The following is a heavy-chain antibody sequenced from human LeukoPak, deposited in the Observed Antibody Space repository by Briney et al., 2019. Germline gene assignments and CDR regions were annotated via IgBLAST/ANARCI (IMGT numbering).Heavy chain of an antibody. CDR1: GFTFSSYA. CDR3: AKGDTVVVPASVHFDY. D-gene: IGHD2-2*01. V-gene: IGHV3-23*01. J-gene: IGHJ4*02. Sequence: GGSLRLSCAASGFTFSSYAMSWVRQAPGKGLEWVSAISGSGGSTYYADSVKGRFTISRDNSKNTLYLQMNSLRAEDTAVYYCAKGDTVVVPASVHFDYWGQGTLVTVSS. CDR2: ISGSGGST.